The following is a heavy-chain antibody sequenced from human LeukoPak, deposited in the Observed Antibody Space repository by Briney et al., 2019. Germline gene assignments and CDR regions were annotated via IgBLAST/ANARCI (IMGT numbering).Heavy chain of an antibody. CDR3: ARGYSGYDYSVED. D-gene: IGHD5-12*01. CDR1: GGSFSGYY. CDR2: INHSGST. V-gene: IGHV4-34*01. J-gene: IGHJ4*02. Sequence: PSETLSLTCAVYGGSFSGYYWSWIRQPPGKGLEWIGEINHSGSTNYNPSLKSRVTISVDTSKNQFSLKLSSVTAADTAVYYCARGYSGYDYSVEDWGQGTLVTVSS.